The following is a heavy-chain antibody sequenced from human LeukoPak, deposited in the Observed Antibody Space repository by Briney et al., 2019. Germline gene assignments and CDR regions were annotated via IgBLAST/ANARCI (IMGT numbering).Heavy chain of an antibody. V-gene: IGHV3-23*01. J-gene: IGHJ3*02. CDR2: ISDSGGST. D-gene: IGHD5-24*01. CDR3: AKVRDGYNQIRNAFDI. Sequence: PGGSLRLSCAASGFTVSSNYMSWVRQAPGKWLEWVSAISDSGGSTYYADSVKGRFTIYRDNSKNTLYLQMNSLRAEDTAVYYCAKVRDGYNQIRNAFDIWGQGTMVTVSS. CDR1: GFTVSSNY.